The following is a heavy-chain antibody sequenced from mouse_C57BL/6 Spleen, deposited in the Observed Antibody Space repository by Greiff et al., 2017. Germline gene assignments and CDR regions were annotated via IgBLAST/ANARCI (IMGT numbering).Heavy chain of an antibody. CDR1: GYTFTSYW. D-gene: IGHD2-10*01. CDR2: IDPSDSYP. CDR3: ATYYDVLY. J-gene: IGHJ4*01. V-gene: IGHV1-50*01. Sequence: QVQLQQPGAELVKPGASVKLSCKASGYTFTSYWMQWVKQRPGQGLEWIGEIDPSDSYPNYNQKVKGKATLTVDTSSSTAYTQLISLTSEDSAVYYCATYYDVLYWGQGTSVTGSS.